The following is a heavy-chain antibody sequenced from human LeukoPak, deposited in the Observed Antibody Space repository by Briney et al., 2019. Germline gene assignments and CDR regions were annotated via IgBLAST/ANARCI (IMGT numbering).Heavy chain of an antibody. Sequence: PGGSLRLSCAASGFTVSSNYMSWVRQAPGKGLEWVSVIYSGGSTYYADSVKGRFTISRDNSKNTLYLQMNSLRAEDTAVYYCARVNEAYYYYMDVWGKGTTVTVS. CDR2: IYSGGST. V-gene: IGHV3-53*01. J-gene: IGHJ6*03. CDR1: GFTVSSNY. CDR3: ARVNEAYYYYMDV. D-gene: IGHD1-1*01.